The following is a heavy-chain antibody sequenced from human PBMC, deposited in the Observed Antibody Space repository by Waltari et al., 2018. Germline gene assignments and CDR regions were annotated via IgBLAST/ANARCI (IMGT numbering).Heavy chain of an antibody. CDR3: AASGYSSGWDFDY. J-gene: IGHJ4*02. D-gene: IGHD6-19*01. V-gene: IGHV3-53*02. Sequence: EVQLVETGGGLIQPGGSLRLSCAAPGFTVRGNYMTWVRQAPGKGLGWVSIIYSGGSTYYADSVKGRFTISRDNSKNMLYLQMNSLRAEDMAVYYCAASGYSSGWDFDYWGQGTLVTVSS. CDR2: IYSGGST. CDR1: GFTVRGNY.